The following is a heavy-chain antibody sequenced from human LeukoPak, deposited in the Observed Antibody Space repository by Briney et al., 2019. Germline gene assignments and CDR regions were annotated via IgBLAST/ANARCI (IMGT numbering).Heavy chain of an antibody. CDR2: IYYSGST. V-gene: IGHV4-39*01. D-gene: IGHD3-10*01. CDR1: GGSISSSSHY. CDR3: ARPAPRYYYGSGSYYFDY. Sequence: PSETLPLTCTVSGGSISSSSHYWGWIRQPPGKGLEWIGSIYYSGSTYYNPSLKSRVTISVDTSKNQFSLKLSSVAAADTAVYYCARPAPRYYYGSGSYYFDYWGQGTLVTVSS. J-gene: IGHJ4*02.